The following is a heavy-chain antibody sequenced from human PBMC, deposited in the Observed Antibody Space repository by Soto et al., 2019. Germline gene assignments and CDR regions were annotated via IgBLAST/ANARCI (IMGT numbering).Heavy chain of an antibody. CDR2: IYYSGST. J-gene: IGHJ3*02. CDR3: ARDFFDEGRFGAFDI. V-gene: IGHV4-30-4*01. CDR1: GDSISSGDYY. D-gene: IGHD3-3*01. Sequence: QVQLQESGPGLVKPSQTLSLTCTVSGDSISSGDYYWSWIRQPPGKGLEWIGYIYYSGSTYYNPSLKSRVTISVDTSKNQFSLKLSSVTAADTAVYYCARDFFDEGRFGAFDIWGQGTMVTVSS.